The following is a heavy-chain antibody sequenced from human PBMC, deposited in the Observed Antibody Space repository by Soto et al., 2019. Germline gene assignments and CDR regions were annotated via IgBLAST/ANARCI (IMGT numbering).Heavy chain of an antibody. CDR2: ISGSGGST. V-gene: IGHV3-23*01. CDR1: GFTFSSYA. D-gene: IGHD6-13*01. CDR3: AHFTSIAAAGTDAFDI. J-gene: IGHJ3*02. Sequence: GGSLRLSCAASGFTFSSYAMSWVRQAPGKGLEWVSAISGSGGSTYYADSVKGRFTISRDNSKNTLYLQMNSLRAEDTAVYYCAHFTSIAAAGTDAFDIWGQGTMVTVSS.